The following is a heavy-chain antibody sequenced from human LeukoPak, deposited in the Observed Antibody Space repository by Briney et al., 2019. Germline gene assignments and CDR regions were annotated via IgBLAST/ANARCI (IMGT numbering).Heavy chain of an antibody. D-gene: IGHD2-2*01. V-gene: IGHV3-30*03. CDR2: IPYDGSSQ. Sequence: GGSLRLSCAASGFTFSTYGMHWVRQAPGKGLEWVAVIPYDGSSQYYADSVKGRFTVSSDNSKNTLYLQMNSLRAEDTAVYYCARVGCSTSCYGFGYFYYYMDVWGKGTTVTVSS. CDR3: ARVGCSTSCYGFGYFYYYMDV. CDR1: GFTFSTYG. J-gene: IGHJ6*03.